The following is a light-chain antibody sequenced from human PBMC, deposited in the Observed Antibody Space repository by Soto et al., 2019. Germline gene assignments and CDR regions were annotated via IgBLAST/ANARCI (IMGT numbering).Light chain of an antibody. Sequence: IQLTQSPSSLSASIGDRVAITCRASQDISSFLAWYQQKPGKAPKLLIYAASTLQSGVPSRFSGSGSGTDFTLTISSLQPEDFATYFCQQLNSYPLTFGQGTRLEIK. CDR2: AAS. CDR1: QDISSF. V-gene: IGKV1-9*01. CDR3: QQLNSYPLT. J-gene: IGKJ5*01.